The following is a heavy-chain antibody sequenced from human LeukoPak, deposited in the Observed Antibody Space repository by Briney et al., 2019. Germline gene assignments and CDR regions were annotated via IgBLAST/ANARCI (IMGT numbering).Heavy chain of an antibody. Sequence: GSLRLSCAASGFTFSDYYMSWIRQAPGKGLEWIGEINHSGSTNYNPSLKSRVTISVDTSKNQFSLKLSSVTAADTAVYYCARGWTYYYYYMDVWGKGTTVTVSS. CDR1: GFTFSDYY. CDR2: INHSGST. CDR3: ARGWTYYYYYMDV. J-gene: IGHJ6*03. V-gene: IGHV4-34*01. D-gene: IGHD3/OR15-3a*01.